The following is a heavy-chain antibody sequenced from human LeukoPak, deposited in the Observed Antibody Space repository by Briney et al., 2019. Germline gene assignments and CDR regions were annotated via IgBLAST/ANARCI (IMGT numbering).Heavy chain of an antibody. CDR2: IYHSGST. D-gene: IGHD3-3*01. V-gene: IGHV4-38-2*02. J-gene: IGHJ5*02. CDR3: ARAGYYDFWSGYYDGNWFDP. CDR1: GYSISSGYY. Sequence: PSETLSLTCTVSGYSISSGYYWGWIRQPPGKGLEWIGSIYHSGSTYYNPSLKSRVTISVDTSKNQFSLKLSSVTAADTAVYYCARAGYYDFWSGYYDGNWFDPWGQGTLVTVSS.